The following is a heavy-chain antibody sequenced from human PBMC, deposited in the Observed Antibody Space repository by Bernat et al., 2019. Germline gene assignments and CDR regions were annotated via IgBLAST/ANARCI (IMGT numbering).Heavy chain of an antibody. V-gene: IGHV3-23*01. J-gene: IGHJ3*02. Sequence: EVQLLESGGGLVQPGGSLRLSCAASGFTFSSYAMSWVRQAPGKGLEWVSAISGSGGSTYYADSVKGRFTISRDNSKNTLYLQMNSLRAEDTAVYYCAKGLRITIFGVVMGDAFDIWGQGTMVTVSS. CDR1: GFTFSSYA. D-gene: IGHD3-3*01. CDR2: ISGSGGST. CDR3: AKGLRITIFGVVMGDAFDI.